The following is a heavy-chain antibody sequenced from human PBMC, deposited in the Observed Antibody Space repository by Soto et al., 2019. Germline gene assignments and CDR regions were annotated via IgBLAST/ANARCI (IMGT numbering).Heavy chain of an antibody. D-gene: IGHD1-1*01. Sequence: VGSLRLSCAASGFSFSSSTMNWVRQAPGKELEWVSYINSGSTTIYYAESVKGRFTISRDNGKNSLYLQMNSLRDEDTAVHYCARVRRNDASDYYGMDVWGQGTTVTVSS. CDR2: INSGSTTI. V-gene: IGHV3-48*02. CDR1: GFSFSSST. J-gene: IGHJ6*02. CDR3: ARVRRNDASDYYGMDV.